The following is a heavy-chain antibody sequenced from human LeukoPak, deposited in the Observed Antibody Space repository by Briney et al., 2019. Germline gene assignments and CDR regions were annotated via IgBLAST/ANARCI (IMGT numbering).Heavy chain of an antibody. D-gene: IGHD5-24*01. J-gene: IGHJ4*02. CDR3: GKDREMATIIGY. CDR2: IRYDGSNK. CDR1: GFTFSSYG. Sequence: GGSLRLSCAASGFTFSSYGMHWVRQAPGKGLEWVAFIRYDGSNKYYADSVKGRFTISRDNSKNTLYLQMNSLRAEDTAVYYCGKDREMATIIGYWGQGTLVTVSS. V-gene: IGHV3-30*02.